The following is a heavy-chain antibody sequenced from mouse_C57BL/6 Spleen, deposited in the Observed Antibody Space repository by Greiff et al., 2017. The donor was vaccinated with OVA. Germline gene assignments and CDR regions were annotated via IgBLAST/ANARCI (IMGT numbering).Heavy chain of an antibody. CDR2: INPSSGYT. D-gene: IGHD2-2*01. CDR1: GYTFTSYW. CDR3: APLYYGHDGAMDY. V-gene: IGHV1-7*01. J-gene: IGHJ4*01. Sequence: VQLQQSGAELAKPGASVKLSCKASGYTFTSYWMHWVKQRPGQGLEWIGYINPSSGYTKYNQKFKDKATLTADKSSSTAYMQLSSLTYEDSAVYYCAPLYYGHDGAMDYWGQGTSVTVSS.